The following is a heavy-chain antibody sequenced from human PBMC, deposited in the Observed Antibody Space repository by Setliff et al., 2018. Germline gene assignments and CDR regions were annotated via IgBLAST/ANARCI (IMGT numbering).Heavy chain of an antibody. J-gene: IGHJ5*01. V-gene: IGHV3-21*04. CDR1: GFAFTSST. Sequence: GSLRLSCAASGFAFTSSTMNWVRQSPGKSLEWVSSISGRSDYINYLDSVKGRFTVSRDNAYNSLSLQMNSLTAEDTAMYYCARDRGGTNPWFDSWGQGTLVTVSS. CDR3: ARDRGGTNPWFDS. CDR2: ISGRSDYI. D-gene: IGHD3-10*01.